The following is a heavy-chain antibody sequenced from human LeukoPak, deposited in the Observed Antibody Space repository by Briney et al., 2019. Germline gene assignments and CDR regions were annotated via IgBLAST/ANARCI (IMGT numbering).Heavy chain of an antibody. CDR2: INHSGST. J-gene: IGHJ4*02. V-gene: IGHV4-38-2*02. CDR3: ARDPGQVDY. CDR1: GYSISSGYY. Sequence: PSETLSLTCAVSGYSISSGYYWGWIRQPPGKGLEWIGEINHSGSTNYNPSLKSRVTISVDTSKNQFSLKLSSVTAADTAVYYCARDPGQVDYWGQGTLVTVSS.